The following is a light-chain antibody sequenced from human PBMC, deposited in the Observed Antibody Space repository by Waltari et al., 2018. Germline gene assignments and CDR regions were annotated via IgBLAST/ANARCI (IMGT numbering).Light chain of an antibody. CDR1: TSVLYSSNNKNY. J-gene: IGKJ4*01. CDR2: WAS. Sequence: DIVMTQSPDSLAVSLGERATINCKSSTSVLYSSNNKNYLAWYQQKPGQPHKLLIYWASTRESGVPDRFSGSGSGTDFTLTISSLQAEDVAVYYCQQYYSTPLTFGGGTKVEIK. CDR3: QQYYSTPLT. V-gene: IGKV4-1*01.